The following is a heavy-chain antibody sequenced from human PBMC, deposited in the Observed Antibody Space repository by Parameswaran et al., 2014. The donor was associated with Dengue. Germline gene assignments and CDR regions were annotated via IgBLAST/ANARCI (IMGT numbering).Heavy chain of an antibody. J-gene: IGHJ6*02. CDR2: INDSGST. V-gene: IGHV4-34*01. D-gene: IGHD4-11*01. CDR3: ARGRDYSKYRPLYGMDV. Sequence: VRQAPGKGLEWIGEINDSGSTNYNPSLKSRVTISVDTSKKQFSLKVNSVTAADTAVYYCARGRDYSKYRPLYGMDVWGQGTTVTVSS.